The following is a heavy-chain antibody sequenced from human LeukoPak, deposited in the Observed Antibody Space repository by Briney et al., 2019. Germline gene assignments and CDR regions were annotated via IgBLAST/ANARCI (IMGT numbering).Heavy chain of an antibody. J-gene: IGHJ4*02. CDR1: GYTFTCYY. Sequence: ASVKVSCKASGYTFTCYYMHWVRQAPGQGLEWMGWINPNSGGTNYAQKFQGRVTMTRDTSISTAYMELSRLRSDDTAVYYCARGRRFDSSGYPLGYWGQGTLVTVSS. CDR2: INPNSGGT. V-gene: IGHV1-2*02. D-gene: IGHD3-22*01. CDR3: ARGRRFDSSGYPLGY.